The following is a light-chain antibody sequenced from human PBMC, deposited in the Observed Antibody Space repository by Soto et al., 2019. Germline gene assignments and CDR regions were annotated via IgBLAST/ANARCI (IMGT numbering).Light chain of an antibody. V-gene: IGKV3-20*01. CDR1: QSVSNNY. CDR3: KQYGSSGT. J-gene: IGKJ1*01. CDR2: GAS. Sequence: EIVLTHSPGTLSLSPLERATLSFRASQSVSNNYLAWYQQKPGQAPRLLIYGASNRATGIPDRFSGSGSGTDFTLTISRLEPEDFAVYYCKQYGSSGTFGQGTKVDIK.